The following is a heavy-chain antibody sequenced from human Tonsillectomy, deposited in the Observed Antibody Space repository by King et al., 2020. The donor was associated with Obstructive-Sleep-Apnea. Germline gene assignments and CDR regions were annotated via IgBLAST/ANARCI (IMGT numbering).Heavy chain of an antibody. CDR2: IRNDGRTQ. CDR3: ATERTDAFDI. Sequence: VQLVESGGGVVQPGGSLRLSCAASGFSFSSYGMHWVRQAPDKGLEWMAFIRNDGRTQYYADSVKGRFTVSRNNSKNTLYLQMSRLRAEDTAVYYCATERTDAFDIWGQGTMVTVSS. J-gene: IGHJ3*02. V-gene: IGHV3-30*02. CDR1: GFSFSSYG.